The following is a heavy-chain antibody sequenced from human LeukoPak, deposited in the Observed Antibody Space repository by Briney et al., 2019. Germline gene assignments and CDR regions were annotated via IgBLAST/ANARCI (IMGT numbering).Heavy chain of an antibody. CDR2: ISYDGSNK. Sequence: GGSLRLSCAASGFTFSSYSMNWVRQAPGKGLEWVAVISYDGSNKYYADSVKGRFTISRDNSKNTLYLQMNSLRAEDTAVYYCAKDRYCGGDCYSPPYFDYWGQGTLVTVSS. J-gene: IGHJ4*02. V-gene: IGHV3-30*18. D-gene: IGHD2-21*02. CDR1: GFTFSSYS. CDR3: AKDRYCGGDCYSPPYFDY.